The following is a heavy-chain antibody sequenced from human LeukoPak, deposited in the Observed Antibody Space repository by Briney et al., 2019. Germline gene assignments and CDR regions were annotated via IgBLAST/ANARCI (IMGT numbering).Heavy chain of an antibody. CDR3: ARAKGDIVVVPAIIYYFDY. J-gene: IGHJ4*02. V-gene: IGHV1-2*02. Sequence: GASVKASCKASGYTFTGYYMHWVRQAPRQGLEWMGWINPNSGGTNYAQKFQGRVTMTRDTSISTAYMELSRLRSDDTAVYYCARAKGDIVVVPAIIYYFDYWGQGTLVTVSS. CDR2: INPNSGGT. D-gene: IGHD2-2*01. CDR1: GYTFTGYY.